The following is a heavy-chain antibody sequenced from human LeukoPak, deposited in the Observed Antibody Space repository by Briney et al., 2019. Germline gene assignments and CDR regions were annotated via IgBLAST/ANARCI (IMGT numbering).Heavy chain of an antibody. J-gene: IGHJ4*02. V-gene: IGHV4-59*08. D-gene: IGHD6-13*01. CDR3: ATHSAAAAVYFDY. Sequence: PSETLSLTRTVSGGSMSGYYGSGIRQPPGKGLEWIGYIYYSGSTNYNPSLKSRVTISVDTSKNQFSLKLSSVTAADTAVYYCATHSAAAAVYFDYWGQGALVTVSS. CDR1: GGSMSGYY. CDR2: IYYSGST.